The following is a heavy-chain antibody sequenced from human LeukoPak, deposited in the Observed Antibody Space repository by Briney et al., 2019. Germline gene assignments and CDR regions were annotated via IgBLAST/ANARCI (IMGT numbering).Heavy chain of an antibody. D-gene: IGHD5-24*01. Sequence: GGSLRLSCAASGFTFISYAMTWVRQAPGKGLEWVSTIRGGGNITYFADSVKGRFTISRDSSKNTLYLQMNSLRAEDSAIYYCVKDEADGYTNYGDYWGQGTLVTVSS. J-gene: IGHJ4*02. CDR1: GFTFISYA. CDR2: IRGGGNIT. V-gene: IGHV3-23*01. CDR3: VKDEADGYTNYGDY.